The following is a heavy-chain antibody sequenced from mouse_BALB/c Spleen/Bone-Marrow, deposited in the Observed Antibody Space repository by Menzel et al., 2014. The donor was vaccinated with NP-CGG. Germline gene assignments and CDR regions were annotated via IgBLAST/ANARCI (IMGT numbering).Heavy chain of an antibody. CDR1: GFTFSNYW. Sequence: EVMLVESGGGLVQPGGSMKLSCVASGFTFSNYWMNWVRQSPEKGLEWVAEIRLKSNSYATHYAESVKGRFTISKDDSKSSVYLQMNNLRAEDTGIYYCSTGFAYWGQGTLVTVSA. CDR2: IRLKSNSYAT. CDR3: STGFAY. D-gene: IGHD4-1*02. V-gene: IGHV6-6*02. J-gene: IGHJ3*01.